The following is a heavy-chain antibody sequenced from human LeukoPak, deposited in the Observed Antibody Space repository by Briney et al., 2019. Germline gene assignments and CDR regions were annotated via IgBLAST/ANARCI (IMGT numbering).Heavy chain of an antibody. J-gene: IGHJ6*03. CDR2: IIPIFGTA. Sequence: ASVKVSRKASGYTFTSYAMNWVRQAPGQGLEWMGGIIPIFGTANYAQKFQGRVTITADKSTSTAYMELSSLRSEDTAVYYCAILITFGGVPSYYYYYMDVWGKGTTVTVSS. CDR3: AILITFGGVPSYYYYYMDV. V-gene: IGHV1-69*06. D-gene: IGHD3-16*01. CDR1: GYTFTSYA.